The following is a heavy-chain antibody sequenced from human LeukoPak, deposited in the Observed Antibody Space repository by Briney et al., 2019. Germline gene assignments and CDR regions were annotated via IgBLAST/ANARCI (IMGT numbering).Heavy chain of an antibody. V-gene: IGHV3-21*01. CDR1: GFTFSSYS. Sequence: PGGSLRLSCAASGFTFSSYSMNWVRQAPGKGLEWVSSISSSSSYIYYADSVKGRFTISRDNAENSLYLQMNSLRAEDTAVYYCARAPIDPSSWYFRAYGMDVWGQGTTVTVSS. CDR3: ARAPIDPSSWYFRAYGMDV. CDR2: ISSSSSYI. J-gene: IGHJ6*02. D-gene: IGHD6-13*01.